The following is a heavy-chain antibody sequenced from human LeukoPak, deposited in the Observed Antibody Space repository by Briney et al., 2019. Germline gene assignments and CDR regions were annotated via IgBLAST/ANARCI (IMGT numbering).Heavy chain of an antibody. CDR1: GDTFSSYA. CDR2: IIPIFGAA. D-gene: IGHD3-3*01. J-gene: IGHJ4*02. V-gene: IGHV1-69*05. Sequence: ASVKVSCKASGDTFSSYAISWVRQAPGQGLEWMGRIIPIFGAANYAQKFHGRVTITTDESTSTAYMELSRLRSDDTAVDYCPSDVTIVGVRDYYFDYWGQGTLVTVFS. CDR3: PSDVTIVGVRDYYFDY.